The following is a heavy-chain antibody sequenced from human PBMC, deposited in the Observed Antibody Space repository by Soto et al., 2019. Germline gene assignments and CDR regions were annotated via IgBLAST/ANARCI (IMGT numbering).Heavy chain of an antibody. CDR1: GFTFSNAW. CDR2: IKSKTDGGTT. Sequence: PGGSLRLSCAASGFTFSNAWMIWVRQATGKGLEWVGRIKSKTDGGTTDYAAPVKGRFTISRDDSKNTLYLQMNSLKTEDTAVYYCTTELISQDYGDYDSSFYWGQGTLVTVSS. V-gene: IGHV3-15*01. CDR3: TTELISQDYGDYDSSFY. J-gene: IGHJ4*02. D-gene: IGHD4-17*01.